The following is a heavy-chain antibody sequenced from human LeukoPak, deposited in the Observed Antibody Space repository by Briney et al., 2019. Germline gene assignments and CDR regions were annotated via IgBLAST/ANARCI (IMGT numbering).Heavy chain of an antibody. CDR3: AKGGEYSYGVNY. Sequence: GGSLRLSCGASGFTFSSYGMHWVRQAPGKGLEWVAFIRYDGSNKYYADSVKGRFTISRDNSKNTLYLQMNSLRAEDTAVYYCAKGGEYSYGVNYWGQGTLVTVSS. J-gene: IGHJ4*02. V-gene: IGHV3-30*02. CDR1: GFTFSSYG. CDR2: IRYDGSNK. D-gene: IGHD5-18*01.